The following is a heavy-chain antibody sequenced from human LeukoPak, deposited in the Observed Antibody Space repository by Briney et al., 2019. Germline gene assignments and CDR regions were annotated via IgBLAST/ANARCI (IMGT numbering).Heavy chain of an antibody. D-gene: IGHD2-2*01. CDR3: ARVVSIAAMRGLYYFDY. V-gene: IGHV1-69*13. J-gene: IGHJ4*02. Sequence: SVKVSCKASGGTFSSYAISWVRQAPGQGLEWMGGIIPIFGTANYAQKFQGRVTITADESTSTAYMELSSLRSEDTAVYYCARVVSIAAMRGLYYFDYWGQGTLVTVSS. CDR1: GGTFSSYA. CDR2: IIPIFGTA.